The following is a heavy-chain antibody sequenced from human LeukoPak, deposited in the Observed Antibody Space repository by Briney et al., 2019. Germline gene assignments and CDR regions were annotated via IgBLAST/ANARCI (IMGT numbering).Heavy chain of an antibody. J-gene: IGHJ4*02. CDR3: ARDRGTIFGVVIVPYYFDY. Sequence: GASVKVSCKASGYTFTSYYMHWVRQAPGQGLEWMGIINPSGGSTSYAQKFQGRVTMTRDTSTSTVYMELSSLRSDDTAVYYCARDRGTIFGVVIVPYYFDYWGQGTLVTVSS. CDR1: GYTFTSYY. D-gene: IGHD3-3*01. CDR2: INPSGGST. V-gene: IGHV1-46*01.